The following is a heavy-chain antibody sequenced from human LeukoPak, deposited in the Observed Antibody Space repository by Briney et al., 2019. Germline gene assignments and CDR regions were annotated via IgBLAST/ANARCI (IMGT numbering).Heavy chain of an antibody. CDR2: ISGSGGST. J-gene: IGHJ4*02. V-gene: IGHV3-23*01. CDR1: RFTFSTYA. D-gene: IGHD6-13*01. Sequence: GGSLRLSCAASRFTFSTYAMSWVRQAPGKGLEWVSAISGSGGSTYYADSVKGRFTIPRDNSKNTLYLQMNSLRAEDTAVYYCAKIETATGSVDWGQGTLVTVSS. CDR3: AKIETATGSVD.